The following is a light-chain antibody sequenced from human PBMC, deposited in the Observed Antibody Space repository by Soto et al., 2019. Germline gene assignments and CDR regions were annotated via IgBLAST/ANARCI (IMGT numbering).Light chain of an antibody. CDR2: GAS. Sequence: EIVLTQSPGTLSLSPGERATLSCRASQSVSSSYLAWYQQKPGQAPRRRIYGASSRATCIPDRFSGSGSGTYFTLTISRLEPEDFAVYYCQQYGSSPPITFGQGTRLEIK. J-gene: IGKJ5*01. V-gene: IGKV3-20*01. CDR1: QSVSSSY. CDR3: QQYGSSPPIT.